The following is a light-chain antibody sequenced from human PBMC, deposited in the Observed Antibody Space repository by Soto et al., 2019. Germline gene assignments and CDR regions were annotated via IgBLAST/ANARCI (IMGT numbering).Light chain of an antibody. CDR2: DSN. V-gene: IGLV1-40*01. CDR3: QSYSTSLSGLYV. Sequence: QSVLTQPPSVSGAPGQRVTISCTGTSSNIGAGQDVHWYRQLPGAAPKFLISDSNNRASGVPDRFSVSKSGASASLAITGLRAEDEGDYFCQSYSTSLSGLYVFGTGTKLTVL. CDR1: SSNIGAGQD. J-gene: IGLJ1*01.